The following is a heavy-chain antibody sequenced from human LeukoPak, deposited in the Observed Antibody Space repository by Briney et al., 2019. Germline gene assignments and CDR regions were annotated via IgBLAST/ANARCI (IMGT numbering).Heavy chain of an antibody. J-gene: IGHJ4*02. Sequence: GGTLRLSCAASGFTFSSYGMSWVRQAPGKGLEWVSAISGSGGSTYYADSVKGRFTISRDNSKNTLYLQMNSLRAEDTAVYYCAKGIGDYASVDVLGYWGQGTLVTVSS. CDR1: GFTFSSYG. CDR2: ISGSGGST. CDR3: AKGIGDYASVDVLGY. D-gene: IGHD4-17*01. V-gene: IGHV3-23*01.